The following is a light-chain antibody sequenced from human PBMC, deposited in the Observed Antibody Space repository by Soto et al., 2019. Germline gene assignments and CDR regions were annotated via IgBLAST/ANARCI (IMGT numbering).Light chain of an antibody. J-gene: IGLJ2*01. CDR3: SSYAGPYPFVN. CDR1: SSDVGGYNY. Sequence: QSALTQPRSVSGSPGQSVTISCTGTSSDVGGYNYVSWYQQHPDTAPKLLIYDVTKRPSGVPDRFSGSKSGNTASLTISGLHADDEADYFCSSYAGPYPFVNFGGGTKLTVL. CDR2: DVT. V-gene: IGLV2-11*01.